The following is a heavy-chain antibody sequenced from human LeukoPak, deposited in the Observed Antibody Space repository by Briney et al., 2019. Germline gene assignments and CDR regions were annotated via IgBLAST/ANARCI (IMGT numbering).Heavy chain of an antibody. CDR1: GYTFTGYY. Sequence: GASVTVSCKASGYTFTGYYMHWVRQAPGQGLEWMGWINPNSGGTNYAQKFQGRVTMTRDTSISTAYMELSRLRSDDTAVYYCAAGIVGASIYYFDYWGQGTLVTVSS. J-gene: IGHJ4*02. CDR3: AAGIVGASIYYFDY. CDR2: INPNSGGT. D-gene: IGHD1-26*01. V-gene: IGHV1-2*02.